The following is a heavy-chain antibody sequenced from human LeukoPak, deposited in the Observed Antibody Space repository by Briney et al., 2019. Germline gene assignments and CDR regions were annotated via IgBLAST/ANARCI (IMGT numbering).Heavy chain of an antibody. J-gene: IGHJ4*02. Sequence: GASVKVSCKASGYTFTSYGISWVRQARGQGLEWMGRISAYNGNADYAQKLQGRVTMTTDTSTSTAYMEVRGLRSDDTAVYYCARVFAYCSSTSCLDYWGQGTLVTVSS. CDR2: ISAYNGNA. D-gene: IGHD2-2*01. V-gene: IGHV1-18*01. CDR3: ARVFAYCSSTSCLDY. CDR1: GYTFTSYG.